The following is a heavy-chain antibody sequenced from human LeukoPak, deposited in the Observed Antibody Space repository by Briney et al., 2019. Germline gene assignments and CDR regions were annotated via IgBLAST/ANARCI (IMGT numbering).Heavy chain of an antibody. J-gene: IGHJ5*02. CDR2: MNPNSGDT. V-gene: IGHV1-8*01. CDR3: ASSSSALMVYANWFDP. CDR1: GYTFTSYE. Sequence: ASVKVSCKASGYTFTSYEINWVRQATGQGLEWMGWMNPNSGDTAFAQKFQGRITMTRSTSISTAYMELSSLRSEDTAVYYCASSSSALMVYANWFDPWGQGTLVTVSS. D-gene: IGHD2-8*01.